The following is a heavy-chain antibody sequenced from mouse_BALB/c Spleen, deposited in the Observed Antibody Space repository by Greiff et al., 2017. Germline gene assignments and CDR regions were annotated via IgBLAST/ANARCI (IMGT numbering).Heavy chain of an antibody. CDR3: DREGDDNYYFDY. CDR1: GFSLTGYG. CDR2: IWGDGST. Sequence: QVQLKESGPGLVAPSQSLSITCTVSGFSLTGYGVNWVRQPPGKGLEWMGMIWGDGSTDYNSALKYRLSISKDNSKSQVFLKMNSLQTDDTARYYCDREGDDNYYFDYWGQGTTLTVSA. V-gene: IGHV2-6-7*01. D-gene: IGHD2-1*01. J-gene: IGHJ2*01.